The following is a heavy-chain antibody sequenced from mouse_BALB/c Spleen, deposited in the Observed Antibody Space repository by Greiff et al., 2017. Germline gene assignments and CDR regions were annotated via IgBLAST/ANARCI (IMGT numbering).Heavy chain of an antibody. Sequence: EVKLVESGPGLVKPSQSLSLTCTVTGYSITSDYAWNWIRQFPGNKLEWMGYISYSGSTSYNPSLKSRISITRDTSKNQFFLQLNSVTTEDTATLYCSKPNPWTGFDYWGQGTTLTVSS. V-gene: IGHV3-2*02. CDR3: SKPNPWTGFDY. J-gene: IGHJ2*01. CDR1: GYSITSDYA. CDR2: ISYSGST.